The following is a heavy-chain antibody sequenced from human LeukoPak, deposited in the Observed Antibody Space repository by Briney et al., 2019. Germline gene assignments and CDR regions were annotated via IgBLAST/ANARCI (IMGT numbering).Heavy chain of an antibody. CDR2: ISSSSSYI. Sequence: PGGSLRLSCAASGFTFSSYAMNWVRQAPGRGLEWVSSISSSSSYIYYADSVKGRFTISRDNAKNSLYLQMNSLRAEDTAVYYCTSRAPGHYWGQGTLVTVSS. CDR1: GFTFSSYA. CDR3: TSRAPGHY. J-gene: IGHJ4*02. V-gene: IGHV3-21*01.